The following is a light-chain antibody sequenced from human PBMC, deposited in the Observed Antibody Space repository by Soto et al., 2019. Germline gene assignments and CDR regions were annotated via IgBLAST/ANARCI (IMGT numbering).Light chain of an antibody. CDR2: EVN. V-gene: IGLV2-8*01. J-gene: IGLJ2*01. Sequence: QSALTQPPSASGSPGQSVTISCTGASSDVGGYNYVSWYQHHPGKAPKLMIYEVNKRPSGVPDRFSGFKSGSTASLTVSGLQAEDEADYYCSSYAGSNNVVFGGGTKLTVL. CDR3: SSYAGSNNVV. CDR1: SSDVGGYNY.